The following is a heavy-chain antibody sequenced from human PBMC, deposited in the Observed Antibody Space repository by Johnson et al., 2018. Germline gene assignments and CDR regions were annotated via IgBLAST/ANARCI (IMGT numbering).Heavy chain of an antibody. CDR3: ASYSSIAARNLRLYYYYYMDV. CDR1: GFTFSSYS. D-gene: IGHD6-6*01. J-gene: IGHJ6*03. Sequence: VQLVQSGGGLVQPGGSLRLSCAASGFTFSSYSMNWVRQAPGKGLEWVSSISSSSSYIYSADSVKGRFTISSNNAKNSLYLQLNSLRAEDTAVYHCASYSSIAARNLRLYYYYYMDVWGKGTTVTVSS. CDR2: ISSSSSYI. V-gene: IGHV3-48*01.